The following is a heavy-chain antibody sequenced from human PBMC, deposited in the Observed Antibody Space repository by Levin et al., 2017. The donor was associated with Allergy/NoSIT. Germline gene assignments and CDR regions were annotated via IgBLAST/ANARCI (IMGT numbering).Heavy chain of an antibody. J-gene: IGHJ3*02. CDR2: IYYSGST. D-gene: IGHD3-3*01. CDR1: GGSISSYY. V-gene: IGHV4-59*01. CDR3: ASSITIFGSPFGHFAFDI. Sequence: PSETLSLTCTVSGGSISSYYWSWIRQPPGKGLEWIGYIYYSGSTNYNPSLKSRVTISVDTSKNQFSLKLSSVTAADTAVYYCASSITIFGSPFGHFAFDIWGQGTMVTVSS.